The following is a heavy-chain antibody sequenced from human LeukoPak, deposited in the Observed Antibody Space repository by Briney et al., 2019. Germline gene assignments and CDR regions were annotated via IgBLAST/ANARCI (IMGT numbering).Heavy chain of an antibody. J-gene: IGHJ5*02. V-gene: IGHV4-39*07. CDR2: IYYSGST. CDR3: ARALNLGYCSGGSCPNWFDP. CDR1: GGSFSSSSYY. Sequence: SETLSLTCTVSGGSFSSSSYYWGWIRQPPGKGLEWIGSIYYSGSTYYNPSLKSRVTISVDTSKNQFSLKLSSVTAADTAVYYCARALNLGYCSGGSCPNWFDPWGQGTLVTVSS. D-gene: IGHD2-15*01.